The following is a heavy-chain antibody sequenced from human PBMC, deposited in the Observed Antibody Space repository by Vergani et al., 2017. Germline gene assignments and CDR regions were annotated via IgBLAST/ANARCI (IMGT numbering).Heavy chain of an antibody. J-gene: IGHJ4*02. CDR3: ARRAYSGSFSYYFDY. CDR2: IYYRGST. V-gene: IGHV4-61*10. CDR1: GGSISSGSYY. Sequence: QVQLQESGPGLVKPSETLSLTCTVSGGSISSGSYYWSWIRQPAGKGLEWIGYIYYRGSTSYNPSLKSRVTISVDTSKNQFSLNLRSVTAADTAVYYCARRAYSGSFSYYFDYWGQGTLVTVSS. D-gene: IGHD1-26*01.